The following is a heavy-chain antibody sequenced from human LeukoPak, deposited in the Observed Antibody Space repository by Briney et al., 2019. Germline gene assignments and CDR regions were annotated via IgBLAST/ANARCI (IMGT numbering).Heavy chain of an antibody. CDR3: VRWSYDNSAYYYDH. D-gene: IGHD3-22*01. Sequence: GGSLRLSCVASGFTFSRHYMSWVRQAPGRGREWVANIKQDSSAKAYVDSVKGRFTVSRDNAKNSMSLQMNSLRAEDTAIYYCVRWSYDNSAYYYDHWGQGTLVTVSS. V-gene: IGHV3-7*03. J-gene: IGHJ4*02. CDR1: GFTFSRHY. CDR2: IKQDSSAK.